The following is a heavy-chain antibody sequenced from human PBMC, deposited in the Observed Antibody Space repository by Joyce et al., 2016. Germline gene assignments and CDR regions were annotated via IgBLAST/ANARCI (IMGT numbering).Heavy chain of an antibody. CDR2: IKQDGSEK. Sequence: EVQLVESGGGLVQPGGSLRLSCAASGLTFSRFWMSWVRQAPGKGLEWVANIKQDGSEKYYVDSVKGRFTISRDNAKKSLYLQMNSLRAEDTAVYYCASQGEDYWGQGTLVTVSS. CDR3: ASQGEDY. CDR1: GLTFSRFW. J-gene: IGHJ4*02. D-gene: IGHD3-10*01. V-gene: IGHV3-7*01.